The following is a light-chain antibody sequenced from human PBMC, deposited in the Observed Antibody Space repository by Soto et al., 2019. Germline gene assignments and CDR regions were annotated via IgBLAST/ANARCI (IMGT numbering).Light chain of an antibody. CDR3: QQYNSYPYT. CDR1: HSISSW. V-gene: IGKV1-5*03. Sequence: DIQMTQSPSTLSASVGDRVTITCRASHSISSWLAWYQQKPGKAPKLLIYKASSLESGVPSRFSGSGSGTEFTLNISSLQPDDFATYYCQQYNSYPYTFGQGTKLEIK. CDR2: KAS. J-gene: IGKJ2*01.